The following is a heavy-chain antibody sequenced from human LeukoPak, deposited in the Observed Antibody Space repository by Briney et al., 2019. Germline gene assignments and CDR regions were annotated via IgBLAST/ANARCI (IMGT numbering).Heavy chain of an antibody. CDR3: ARHRRHYDVLTGYYAGHFDI. CDR1: GGSISSTTYY. CDR2: MSFIGST. D-gene: IGHD3-9*01. J-gene: IGHJ3*02. V-gene: IGHV4-39*01. Sequence: SETLSLTCSVSGGSISSTTYYWGWIRQPPGKGLEWIGSMSFIGSTYYNPSLKSRVTISVHMSKNHFSLKLSSVTAADTAVYYCARHRRHYDVLTGYYAGHFDIWGQGTMVTVSS.